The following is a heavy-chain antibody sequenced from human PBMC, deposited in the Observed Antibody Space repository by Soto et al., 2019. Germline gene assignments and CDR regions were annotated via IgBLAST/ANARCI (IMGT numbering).Heavy chain of an antibody. Sequence: GGSLRLSCEASGLTVSTNYISWVRQAPGKGLQWVALVYSGGSTYYADSVTGRFTLSRDTSKNTVYLQMNNLRGEDTAVYFCASSHCGAGNCYSMALAYWGKGTLVTVSS. CDR3: ASSHCGAGNCYSMALAY. CDR2: VYSGGST. V-gene: IGHV3-66*01. D-gene: IGHD2-15*01. CDR1: GLTVSTNY. J-gene: IGHJ4*02.